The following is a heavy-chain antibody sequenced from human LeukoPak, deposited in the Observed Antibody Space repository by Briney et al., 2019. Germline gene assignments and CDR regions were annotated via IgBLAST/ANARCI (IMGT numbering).Heavy chain of an antibody. J-gene: IGHJ6*02. D-gene: IGHD1-26*01. V-gene: IGHV3-74*01. CDR3: ARDPLVVGATDYYYGMDV. CDR1: GFTLSRYW. CDR2: IEPDGSRI. Sequence: GGSLRLSCAASGFTLSRYWMHWVRQVPGKGLVWVSRIEPDGSRITYADSLKGRFTMSRDNAKNTLYLQMNSLRAEDTAVYYCARDPLVVGATDYYYGMDVWGQGTTVTVSS.